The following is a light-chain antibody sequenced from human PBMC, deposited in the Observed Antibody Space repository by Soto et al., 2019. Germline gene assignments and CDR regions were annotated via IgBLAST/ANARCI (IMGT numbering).Light chain of an antibody. J-gene: IGLJ2*01. CDR1: SSNIGSNT. CDR3: ASWDDSLSGVV. CDR2: SND. Sequence: QSVLTQPPSASGTPGQRVTISCSGSSSNIGSNTVHWYQQLPGTAPKLLMYSNDQRPSGVPDRFSGSKSGTSASLAISGRQSEDEADYYCASWDDSLSGVVFGGGTKLTVL. V-gene: IGLV1-44*01.